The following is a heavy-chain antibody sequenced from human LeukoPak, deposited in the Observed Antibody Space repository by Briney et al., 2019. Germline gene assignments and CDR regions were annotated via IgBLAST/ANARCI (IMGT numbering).Heavy chain of an antibody. CDR2: ISAYNGNT. J-gene: IGHJ3*02. V-gene: IGHV1-18*04. D-gene: IGHD2-21*01. Sequence: ASVKVSCKASGYTFTGYYMHWVRQAPGQGLEWMGWISAYNGNTNYAQKLQGRVTMTTDTSTSTAYMELRSLRSDDTAVYYCARVVPRAIGAFDIWGQGTMVTVSS. CDR1: GYTFTGYY. CDR3: ARVVPRAIGAFDI.